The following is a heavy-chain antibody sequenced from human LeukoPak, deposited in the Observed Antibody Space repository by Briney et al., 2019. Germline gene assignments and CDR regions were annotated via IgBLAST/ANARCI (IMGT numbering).Heavy chain of an antibody. CDR3: ARAYYYDISGPISAFDL. J-gene: IGHJ3*01. CDR1: GYTFTVYF. CDR2: INPHSGDT. V-gene: IGHV1-2*02. D-gene: IGHD3-22*01. Sequence: ASVKVSCTASGYTFTVYFLHWMRQAPGQGLELLGWINPHSGDTKYEQKFQGRVTMTRDTSITTAYMQLNSLTSDDTALYYCARAYYYDISGPISAFDLWGQGTMVTASS.